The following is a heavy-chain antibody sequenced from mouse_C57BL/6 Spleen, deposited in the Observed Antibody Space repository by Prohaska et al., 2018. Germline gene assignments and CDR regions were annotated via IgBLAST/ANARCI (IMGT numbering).Heavy chain of an antibody. CDR1: GFTFSNYW. V-gene: IGHV6-3*01. D-gene: IGHD1-1*01. CDR3: TSPGSSLGD. Sequence: EVKLEESGGGLVQPGGSMKLSCVASGFTFSNYWMNWVRQSLETGLEWVAQIRLKSDNYATHYAESVKGMLTSERDESKSSVYLQINNLRAEDTGIYYCTSPGSSLGDWGKGTTLTVSS. CDR2: IRLKSDNYAT. J-gene: IGHJ2*01.